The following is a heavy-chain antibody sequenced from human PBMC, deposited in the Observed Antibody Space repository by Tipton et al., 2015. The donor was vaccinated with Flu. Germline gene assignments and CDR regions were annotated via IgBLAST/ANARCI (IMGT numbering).Heavy chain of an antibody. CDR3: ARTTRARDFDY. V-gene: IGHV4-39*01. J-gene: IGHJ4*02. Sequence: TLSLTCTVSGGSISSSSYYWGWIRQPPGKGLEWIGSIYYSGSTYYDPSLKSRVTISVDTSKNQFSLKLSSVTAADTAVYYCARTTRARDFDYWGQGTLVTVPS. CDR1: GGSISSSSYY. CDR2: IYYSGST. D-gene: IGHD6-6*01.